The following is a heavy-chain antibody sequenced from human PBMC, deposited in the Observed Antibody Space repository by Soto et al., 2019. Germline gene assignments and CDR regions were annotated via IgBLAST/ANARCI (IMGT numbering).Heavy chain of an antibody. CDR3: ARAYGYSSGWKDPYYYYGMDV. CDR1: GYSFTSYW. Sequence: GESLKISCKGSGYSFTSYWIGWVRQMPGKGLEWMGIIYPGDSDTRYSPSFQGQVTISADKSISTAYLQWSSLKASDTAMYYCARAYGYSSGWKDPYYYYGMDVWGQGTKVTVSS. D-gene: IGHD6-19*01. CDR2: IYPGDSDT. V-gene: IGHV5-51*01. J-gene: IGHJ6*02.